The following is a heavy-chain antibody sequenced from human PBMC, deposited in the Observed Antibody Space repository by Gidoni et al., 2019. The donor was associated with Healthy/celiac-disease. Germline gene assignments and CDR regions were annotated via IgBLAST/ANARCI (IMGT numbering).Heavy chain of an antibody. J-gene: IGHJ5*02. D-gene: IGHD1-26*01. CDR3: ASTRIVGATNWFDP. V-gene: IGHV4-34*01. CDR2: INHSGST. CDR1: GASFSGYY. Sequence: QVQLQQWGAVLLKPSETLSLTCAVSGASFSGYYWSWIRQPPGKGLEWLGEINHSGSTNYNPSLKSRVTITVDTSKNQFSLKLSSVTAADTAVYYCASTRIVGATNWFDPWGQGTLVTVSS.